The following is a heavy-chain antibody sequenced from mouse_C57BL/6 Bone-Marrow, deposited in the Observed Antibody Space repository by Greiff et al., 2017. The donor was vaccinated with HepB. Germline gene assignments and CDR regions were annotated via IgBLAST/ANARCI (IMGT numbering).Heavy chain of an antibody. V-gene: IGHV5-6*01. CDR1: GFTFSSYG. J-gene: IGHJ3*01. Sequence: EVKLMESGGDLVKPGGSLKLSCAASGFTFSSYGMSWVRQTPDKRLEWVAYISSGGSYTYYPDSVKGRFTISRDNARNTLYLQMSSLKSEDTSMYYCARPPFAYWGQGTLVTVSA. CDR3: ARPPFAY. CDR2: ISSGGSYT.